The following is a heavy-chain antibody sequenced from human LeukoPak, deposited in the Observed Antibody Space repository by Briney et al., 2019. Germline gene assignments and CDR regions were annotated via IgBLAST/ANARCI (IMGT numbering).Heavy chain of an antibody. Sequence: PSETLSLTCTVSGGSISSSSYYWGWIRQPPGKGLEWIGSIYYSGSTYYNPSLKSRVTISVDTSKNQFSLKLSSVTAADTAVYYCARVGQPQRGYSYGTLGSWFDPWGQGTLVTVSS. J-gene: IGHJ5*02. CDR3: ARVGQPQRGYSYGTLGSWFDP. CDR2: IYYSGST. D-gene: IGHD5-18*01. V-gene: IGHV4-39*07. CDR1: GGSISSSSYY.